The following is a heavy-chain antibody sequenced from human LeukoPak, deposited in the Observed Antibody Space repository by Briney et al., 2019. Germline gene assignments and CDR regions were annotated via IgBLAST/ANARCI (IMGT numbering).Heavy chain of an antibody. CDR1: GFTFDDYA. CDR3: AKDRSISGGSGFDY. CDR2: VTWNGASI. V-gene: IGHV3-9*01. J-gene: IGHJ4*02. D-gene: IGHD6-19*01. Sequence: PGRSLRLSCAASGFTFDDYAMHWVRQAPGKGLEWVSGVTWNGASIAYVDTVKGRFTISRDNAKNSLYLQMNSLRTEDTALYYCAKDRSISGGSGFDYWGQGTLVTVSS.